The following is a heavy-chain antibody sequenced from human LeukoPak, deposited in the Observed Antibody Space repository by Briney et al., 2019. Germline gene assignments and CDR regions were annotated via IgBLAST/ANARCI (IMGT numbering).Heavy chain of an antibody. J-gene: IGHJ6*02. V-gene: IGHV3-66*01. CDR3: ARDGNFGDYGARYYGMDV. D-gene: IGHD4-17*01. CDR2: IYSGGST. CDR1: GFTVSNNY. Sequence: GGSLRLSCAASGFTVSNNYMSWVRQAPGKGLEWVSVIYSGGSTYYADSVKGRFTISRDNSKNTLYLQMNSLRVADTAVYYCARDGNFGDYGARYYGMDVWGQGTTVTVSS.